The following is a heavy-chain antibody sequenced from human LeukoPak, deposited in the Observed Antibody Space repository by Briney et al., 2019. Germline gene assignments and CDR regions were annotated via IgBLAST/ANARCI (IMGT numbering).Heavy chain of an antibody. D-gene: IGHD6-19*01. CDR2: ISGYNGNT. J-gene: IGHJ4*02. V-gene: IGHV1-18*01. CDR1: GYTFTSYG. CDR3: ARADIRAIASSGWYGFDY. Sequence: ASVKVSCKASGYTFTSYGISWVRQAPGQGLEWMGWISGYNGNTNYAQKFQGRVTMTTDTSSSTAYMELRSLRSDDTAVYYCARADIRAIASSGWYGFDYWGQGTLVTVSS.